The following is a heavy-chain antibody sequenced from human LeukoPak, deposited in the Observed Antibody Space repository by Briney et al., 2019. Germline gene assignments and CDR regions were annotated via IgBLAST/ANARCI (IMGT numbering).Heavy chain of an antibody. CDR1: GGSISSGGYY. J-gene: IGHJ4*02. CDR2: IYYSGST. D-gene: IGHD3-22*01. Sequence: SQTLSLTCTVSGGSISSGGYYWSWIRQRPGKGLEWIGYIYYSGSTYYNPSLKSRVTISVDTSKNQFSLKLSSVTAADTAVYYCARAGTYYYDSSGYRHFDYWGQGTLVTVSS. CDR3: ARAGTYYYDSSGYRHFDY. V-gene: IGHV4-31*03.